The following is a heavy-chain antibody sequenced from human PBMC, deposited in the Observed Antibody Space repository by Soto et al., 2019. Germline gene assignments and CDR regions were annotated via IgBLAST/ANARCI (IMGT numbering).Heavy chain of an antibody. J-gene: IGHJ5*01. CDR3: AVLLGNRWLAS. D-gene: IGHD2-8*01. CDR1: GDSVSSSSVT. V-gene: IGHV6-1*01. Sequence: SQTLSLTCAISGDSVSSSSVTWNWIRQSPSRGLEWLGRTYYRSKWYNDYAESVKSRITINPDTSKNQFSLHLNSVTPEDTAVEDSAVLLGNRWLASWGQGTLVTVSS. CDR2: TYYRSKWYN.